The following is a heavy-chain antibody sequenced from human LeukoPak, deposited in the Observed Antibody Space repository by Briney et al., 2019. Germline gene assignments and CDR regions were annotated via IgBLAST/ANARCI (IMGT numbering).Heavy chain of an antibody. Sequence: SVKVSCKASGGTFSSYTISWVRQAPGQGLEWMGRINPILGIANYAQKFQGRVTITADKSTSTAYMELSSLRSEDTAVYYCAREVVRYRNAFDIWGQGTMVTVSS. V-gene: IGHV1-69*04. D-gene: IGHD2-2*01. CDR3: AREVVRYRNAFDI. J-gene: IGHJ3*02. CDR1: GGTFSSYT. CDR2: INPILGIA.